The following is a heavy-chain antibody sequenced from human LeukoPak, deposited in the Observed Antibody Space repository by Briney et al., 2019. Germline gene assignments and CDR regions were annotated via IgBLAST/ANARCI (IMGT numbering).Heavy chain of an antibody. D-gene: IGHD1-1*01. Sequence: GGSLRLSCVVSEFTFSHYSMNWVRQAPGKGLEWISYISSGGTTIYYADSVKGRFTISRDNAKNSLFLQMNSLRAEDTAVYYCASCIRSTSLAQFDSWGQGTLVTVSS. CDR2: ISSGGTTI. CDR1: EFTFSHYS. J-gene: IGHJ4*01. CDR3: ASCIRSTSLAQFDS. V-gene: IGHV3-48*01.